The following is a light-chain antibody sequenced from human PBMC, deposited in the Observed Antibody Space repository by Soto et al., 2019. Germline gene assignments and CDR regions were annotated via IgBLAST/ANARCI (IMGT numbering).Light chain of an antibody. CDR3: HQRQSWPRT. Sequence: EIVLTQSPATLSSFPGDRVTLSCRASQYINTRLAWYQHRPGQAPRLLIYQTSLRAAGIPARFSASGSGTAVTLTISDVQPEDFALYSCHQRQSWPRTFGQGTKVDI. CDR2: QTS. V-gene: IGKV3-11*01. CDR1: QYINTR. J-gene: IGKJ1*01.